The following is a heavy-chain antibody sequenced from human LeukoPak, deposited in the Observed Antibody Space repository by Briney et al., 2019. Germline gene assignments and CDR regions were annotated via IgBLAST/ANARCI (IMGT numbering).Heavy chain of an antibody. CDR3: ARDKCSGGSCYGFDY. CDR2: ISSSSSYI. CDR1: GFTFSSYS. J-gene: IGHJ4*02. Sequence: GGSLRLSCAASGFTFSSYSMNWVRQAPGKGLEWVSSISSSSSYIYYEDSVKGRFTISRDKAKNSLYLEMNSLRAEDTAVYYCARDKCSGGSCYGFDYWGQGTLATVSS. V-gene: IGHV3-21*01. D-gene: IGHD2-15*01.